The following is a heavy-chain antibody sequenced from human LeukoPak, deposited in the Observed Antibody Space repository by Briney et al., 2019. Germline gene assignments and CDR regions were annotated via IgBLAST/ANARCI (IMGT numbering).Heavy chain of an antibody. CDR1: GFTSSSYW. Sequence: PGGSLRLSCAASGFTSSSYWMSWVRQAPGKGLEWVANIKQDGSEKYYVDSVKGRFTISRDNAKNSLYLQMNSLRAEDTAVYYCASTRSPAYFDYWGQGTLVTVSS. CDR2: IKQDGSEK. V-gene: IGHV3-7*01. CDR3: ASTRSPAYFDY. D-gene: IGHD2-2*01. J-gene: IGHJ4*02.